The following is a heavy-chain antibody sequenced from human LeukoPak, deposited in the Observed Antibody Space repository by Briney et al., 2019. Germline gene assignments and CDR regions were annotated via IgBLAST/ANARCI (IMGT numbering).Heavy chain of an antibody. CDR3: ARDSVVRGVEY. V-gene: IGHV3-53*01. J-gene: IGHJ4*02. D-gene: IGHD3-10*01. Sequence: PGGSLRLSCAASGFTVSSNYMTWVRQAPGKGLEWVSVIYSGGTTYYADSVKGRFTISRDNSKNTLYLQMNSLRAEDTAVHYCARDSVVRGVEYWGQGTLVTVSS. CDR2: IYSGGTT. CDR1: GFTVSSNY.